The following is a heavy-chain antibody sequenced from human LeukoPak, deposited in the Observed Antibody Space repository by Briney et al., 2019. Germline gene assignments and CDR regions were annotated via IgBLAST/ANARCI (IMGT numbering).Heavy chain of an antibody. J-gene: IGHJ6*02. V-gene: IGHV1-18*01. CDR2: ISAYNGNT. D-gene: IGHD6-13*01. CDR3: ARRRVAAAGRGMDV. Sequence: WISAYNGNTNYAQKLQGRVTMTTDTSTSTAYMELRSLRSDDTAVYYCARRRVAAAGRGMDVWGQGTTVTVSS.